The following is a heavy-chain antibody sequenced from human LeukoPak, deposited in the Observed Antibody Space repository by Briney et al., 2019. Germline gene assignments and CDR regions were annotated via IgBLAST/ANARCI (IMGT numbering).Heavy chain of an antibody. J-gene: IGHJ5*02. V-gene: IGHV4-59*11. CDR1: GGSISSHY. CDR2: IYYSGST. CDR3: ARDNTYYDFWSGYYAMYNWFDP. Sequence: PSETLSLTCTVSGGSISSHYWSWIRQPPGKGLEWIGYIYYSGSTNYNPSLKSRVTISVDTSKNQFSLKLSSVTAADTAVYYCARDNTYYDFWSGYYAMYNWFDPWGQGTLATVSS. D-gene: IGHD3-3*01.